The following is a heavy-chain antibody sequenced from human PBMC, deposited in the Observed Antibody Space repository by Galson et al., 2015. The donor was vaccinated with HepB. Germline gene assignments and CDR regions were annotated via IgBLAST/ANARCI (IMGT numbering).Heavy chain of an antibody. CDR2: INAGNGNT. CDR3: ARGITIFGVVINLDGMDV. V-gene: IGHV1-3*01. CDR1: GYTSTSYA. Sequence: SVKVSCKASGYTSTSYAMHWVRQAPGQRLEWMGWINAGNGNTKYSQKFQGRVTITRDTSASTAYMELSSLRSEDTAVYYCARGITIFGVVINLDGMDVWGQGTTVTVSS. D-gene: IGHD3-3*01. J-gene: IGHJ6*02.